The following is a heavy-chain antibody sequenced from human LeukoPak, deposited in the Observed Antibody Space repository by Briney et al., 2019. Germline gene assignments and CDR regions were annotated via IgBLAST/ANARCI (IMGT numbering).Heavy chain of an antibody. CDR1: GFTFSNYW. CDR3: VRDKTRNDFDH. Sequence: PGGSLRLSCAASGFTFSNYWTQWVRQAPAKGLVWVSRISSDGGSSTYADSVKGRFTVSRDNAKNTPYLQMNSLRAEDTAVYYCVRDKTRNDFDHWGQGTLVTVSS. V-gene: IGHV3-74*01. J-gene: IGHJ4*02. D-gene: IGHD1-14*01. CDR2: ISSDGGSS.